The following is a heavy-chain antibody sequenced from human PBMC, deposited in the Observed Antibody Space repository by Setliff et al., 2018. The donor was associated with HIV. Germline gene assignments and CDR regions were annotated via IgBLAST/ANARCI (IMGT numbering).Heavy chain of an antibody. Sequence: AASVKVSCKASGYTFTNYGISWVRQAPGQGLEWVGWISAYNGNTNYAQKLQGRVTMTTDTSTNTVYMELRSLTSDDTAVYYCARPAATWDFDYWGQGTLVTVSS. CDR1: GYTFTNYG. D-gene: IGHD2-2*01. CDR2: ISAYNGNT. V-gene: IGHV1-18*01. CDR3: ARPAATWDFDY. J-gene: IGHJ4*02.